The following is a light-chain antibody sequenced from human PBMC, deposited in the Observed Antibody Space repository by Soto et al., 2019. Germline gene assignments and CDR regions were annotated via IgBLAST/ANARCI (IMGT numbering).Light chain of an antibody. V-gene: IGKV3-15*01. J-gene: IGKJ1*01. CDR2: GAS. Sequence: EIVMMQSPATLSVSPGERATLSCRASQSVSDNLAWYQQKPGQAPRLLIYGASTRATGTPARFSGSGYGTEFTLTISMLQSQDFAVYYCQQYKNWPPWTFGQGIKVEIK. CDR1: QSVSDN. CDR3: QQYKNWPPWT.